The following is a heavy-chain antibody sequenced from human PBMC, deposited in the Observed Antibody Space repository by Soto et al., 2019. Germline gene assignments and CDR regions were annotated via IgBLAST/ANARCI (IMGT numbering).Heavy chain of an antibody. Sequence: ASETLSLTCAVYGGSFSGYYWTWIRQPPGKGLEWIGEIDHSGSTYYNPSLKSRVTMSADTSRNQFSLKVRSVAAADAAVYYCARGTYAARLSYWGQGSLVTVSS. CDR2: IDHSGST. CDR3: ARGTYAARLSY. D-gene: IGHD6-6*01. J-gene: IGHJ4*02. CDR1: GGSFSGYY. V-gene: IGHV4-34*01.